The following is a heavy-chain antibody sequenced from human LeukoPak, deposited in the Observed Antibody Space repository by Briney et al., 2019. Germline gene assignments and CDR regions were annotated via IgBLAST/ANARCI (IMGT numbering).Heavy chain of an antibody. V-gene: IGHV1-69*13. CDR1: GGTFSSYA. CDR2: IIPIFGTA. CDR3: ARFRFGYHDILTGYQGYYYYGMDV. Sequence: SVKVSCKASGGTFSSYAISWVRQAPGQGLEWMGGIIPIFGTANYAQKFQGRVTITADESTSTAYMELSSLRSEDTAVYYCARFRFGYHDILTGYQGYYYYGMDVWGQGTTVTVSS. D-gene: IGHD3-9*01. J-gene: IGHJ6*02.